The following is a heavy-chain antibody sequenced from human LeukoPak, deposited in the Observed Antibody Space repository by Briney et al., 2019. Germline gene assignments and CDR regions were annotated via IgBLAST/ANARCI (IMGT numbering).Heavy chain of an antibody. Sequence: GGSLRLSCAASGFTFSSYAMSWVRQAPGKGLEWVSTFRGSGSGTYYADSVKGRFTLSRDNSMNTLYLQMNSLRAEDTAVYYCAKDVESGRSADYWRQGTLVTVSS. V-gene: IGHV3-23*01. D-gene: IGHD3-10*01. J-gene: IGHJ4*02. CDR3: AKDVESGRSADY. CDR2: FRGSGSGT. CDR1: GFTFSSYA.